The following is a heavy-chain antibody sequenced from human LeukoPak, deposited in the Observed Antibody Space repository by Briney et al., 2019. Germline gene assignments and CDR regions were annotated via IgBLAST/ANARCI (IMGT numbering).Heavy chain of an antibody. CDR3: AKDMRRWLQLGGFDY. J-gene: IGHJ4*02. CDR2: ICGDGGST. V-gene: IGHV3-43*02. D-gene: IGHD5-24*01. Sequence: PGGSLRLSCVASGFTISTYNMNWVRQAPGKGLEWVSLICGDGGSTYYADSVKGRFTISRDNSKNSLYLQMNSLRTEDTALYYCAKDMRRWLQLGGFDYWGQGTLVTVSS. CDR1: GFTISTYN.